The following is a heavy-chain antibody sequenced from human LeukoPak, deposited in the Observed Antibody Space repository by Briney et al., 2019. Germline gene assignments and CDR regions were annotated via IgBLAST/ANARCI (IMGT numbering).Heavy chain of an antibody. CDR2: ISSSSSYI. D-gene: IGHD1-7*01. CDR1: GFTFSSYS. J-gene: IGHJ5*02. Sequence: PGGSLRLSCAASGFTFSSYSMNWVRQAPGKGLEWVSSISSSSSYIYYADSVKGRFTIPRDNAKNSLYLQMNSLRAEDTAVYYCARTGTTTFRWFDPWGQGTLVTVSS. V-gene: IGHV3-21*01. CDR3: ARTGTTTFRWFDP.